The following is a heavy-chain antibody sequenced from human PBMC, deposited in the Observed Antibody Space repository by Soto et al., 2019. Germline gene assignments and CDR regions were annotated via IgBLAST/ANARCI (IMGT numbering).Heavy chain of an antibody. J-gene: IGHJ6*02. CDR2: TYYRSKWYN. V-gene: IGHV6-1*01. CDR1: GDSVSSNSAA. Sequence: PSQTLSLTCAISGDSVSSNSAAWNWIRQSPSRGLEWLGRTYYRSKWYNDYAVSVKSRITINPDTSKNQFSLQLNSVTPEDTAVYYCARSASPAGWLGGYYYYGMDVWGQGTTVTVSS. CDR3: ARSASPAGWLGGYYYYGMDV. D-gene: IGHD3-10*01.